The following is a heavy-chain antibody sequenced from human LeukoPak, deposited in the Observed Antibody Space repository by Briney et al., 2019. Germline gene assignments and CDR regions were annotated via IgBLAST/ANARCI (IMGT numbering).Heavy chain of an antibody. V-gene: IGHV1-18*01. Sequence: ASVKVSCKTSGYIFNNYGISWVRQAPGQGLEWMGWINAFNGNTNYAQKVQGRVTMTTDASTFTAYMELRSLRFDDTAVYYCARVVAAADYWGQGTLVTVSS. J-gene: IGHJ4*02. CDR3: ARVVAAADY. CDR2: INAFNGNT. CDR1: GYIFNNYG. D-gene: IGHD6-13*01.